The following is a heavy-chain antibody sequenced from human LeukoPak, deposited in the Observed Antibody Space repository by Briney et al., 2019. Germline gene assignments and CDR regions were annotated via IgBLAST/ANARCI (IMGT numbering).Heavy chain of an antibody. V-gene: IGHV3-23*01. Sequence: GGSLRLSCAASGFTFSSYAISWVRQAPGKGLEWVSVISGSGGSTYYADSVKGRFTISRDSSKNTLFLQMNDLTVEDTARYYSARRPGNWGQGILVTVSS. CDR1: GFTFSSYA. D-gene: IGHD1-14*01. J-gene: IGHJ4*02. CDR2: ISGSGGST. CDR3: ARRPGN.